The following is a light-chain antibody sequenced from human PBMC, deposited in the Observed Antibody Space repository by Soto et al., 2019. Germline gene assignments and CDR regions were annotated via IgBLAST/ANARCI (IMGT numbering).Light chain of an antibody. J-gene: IGLJ1*01. Sequence: QSALTQPPSASGTPGQSVTISCAGTSSDIGGYNYVSWYQQHPGKAPKLIIYEVTKRPSGVSDRFSGSKSGSTASLTVSDLQADDEADYYCSSYAGSNDLEVFGTGTKLTVL. CDR2: EVT. CDR1: SSDIGGYNY. CDR3: SSYAGSNDLEV. V-gene: IGLV2-8*01.